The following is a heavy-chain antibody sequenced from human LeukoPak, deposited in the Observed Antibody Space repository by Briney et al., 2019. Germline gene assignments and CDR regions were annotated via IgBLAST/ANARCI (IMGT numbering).Heavy chain of an antibody. D-gene: IGHD3-3*01. CDR1: GFTFSSYA. CDR3: AKDPITIFGVVINPVEGY. Sequence: PGGSLRLSCAASGFTFSSYAMSWVRQAPGKGLEWVSAISGSGGSKYYADSVKGRFTISRDNSKNTLYLQMNSLTAEDTAVYYCAKDPITIFGVVINPVEGYWGQGTLVTVSS. V-gene: IGHV3-23*01. CDR2: ISGSGGSK. J-gene: IGHJ4*02.